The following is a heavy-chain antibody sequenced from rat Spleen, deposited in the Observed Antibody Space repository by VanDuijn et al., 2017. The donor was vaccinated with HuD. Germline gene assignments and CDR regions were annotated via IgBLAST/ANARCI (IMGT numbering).Heavy chain of an antibody. CDR1: GFSLTSSS. Sequence: QVQLKESGPGLVQPSQTLSLTCTVSGFSLTSSSVHWVRQPPGKGLEWMGGIWNDVITESNSAPKSRLSISRDTSKSQVFLKMNSLQIEDTAIYFCTCDGPYWGQGVMVSVSA. D-gene: IGHD1-12*02. V-gene: IGHV2-1*01. J-gene: IGHJ2*01. CDR3: TCDGPY. CDR2: IWNDVIT.